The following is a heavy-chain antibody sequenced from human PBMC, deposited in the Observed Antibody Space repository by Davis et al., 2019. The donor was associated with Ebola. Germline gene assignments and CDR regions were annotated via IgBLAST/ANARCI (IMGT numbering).Heavy chain of an antibody. J-gene: IGHJ5*02. CDR2: IYYSGST. V-gene: IGHV4-39*07. CDR1: GGSISSSSYY. CDR3: AREILSSSNWFDP. Sequence: MPSETLSLTCTVSGGSISSSSYYWGWIRQPPGKGLEWIGSIYYSGSTYYNPSLKSRVTISVDTSKNQFSLKLSSVTAADTAVYYCAREILSSSNWFDPWGQGTLVTVSS. D-gene: IGHD6-6*01.